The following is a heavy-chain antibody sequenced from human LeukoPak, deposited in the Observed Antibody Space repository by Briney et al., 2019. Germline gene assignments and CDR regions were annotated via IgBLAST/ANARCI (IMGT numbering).Heavy chain of an antibody. J-gene: IGHJ4*02. CDR1: GDSVSSNSAA. V-gene: IGHV6-1*01. Sequence: SQTLSLTCAISGDSVSSNSAAWTWIRQSPSRGLEWLGRTYYRSKWYNDYAVSVKSRITINPDTSKNQFSLQLNSVTPEDTAVYYCAKTMVRGVIINPYFDYWGQGTLVTVSS. D-gene: IGHD3-10*01. CDR2: TYYRSKWYN. CDR3: AKTMVRGVIINPYFDY.